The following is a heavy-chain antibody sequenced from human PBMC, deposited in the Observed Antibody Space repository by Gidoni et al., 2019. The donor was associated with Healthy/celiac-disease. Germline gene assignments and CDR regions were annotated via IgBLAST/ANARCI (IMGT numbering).Heavy chain of an antibody. CDR1: GGSISSYY. V-gene: IGHV4-59*01. D-gene: IGHD6-13*01. CDR3: ARERSSSWRNWFDP. J-gene: IGHJ5*02. Sequence: QVQLQESVPGLVKPSETLSLTCTVSGGSISSYYWSWIRQPPGKGLEWIGYVYYSGSTNYNPSLKRRVTISVDTSKNQFTLKLSSVTAADTAVYYCARERSSSWRNWFDPWGQGTLVTVSS. CDR2: VYYSGST.